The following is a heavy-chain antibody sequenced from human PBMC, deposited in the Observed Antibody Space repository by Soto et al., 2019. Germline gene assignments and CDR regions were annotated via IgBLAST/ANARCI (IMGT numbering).Heavy chain of an antibody. D-gene: IGHD3-10*02. CDR1: GFSISDHY. J-gene: IGHJ4*02. Sequence: QVQLVESGGGLVKPGGSLRLTCAASGFSISDHYMSWIRQAPGKGLEWVSYSSNSGTFTKYADSVKGRFSISRDNAKNSLYLESNSLRGEDPAIYYCARSGDNYNVLDYWGQGTPVTVSS. CDR3: ARSGDNYNVLDY. V-gene: IGHV3-11*05. CDR2: SSNSGTFT.